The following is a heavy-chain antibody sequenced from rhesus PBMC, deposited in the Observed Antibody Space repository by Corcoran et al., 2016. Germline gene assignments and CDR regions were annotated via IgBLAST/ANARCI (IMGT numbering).Heavy chain of an antibody. CDR3: ATGIAAAGDAFDF. CDR2: IYGSSTST. V-gene: IGHV4S10*01. Sequence: QVQLQESGPGVVKPSETLSLTCAVPGGSIRDSYRWSWLRQPPGQGLEWIGYIYGSSTSTNYNPSLKSRVTISKDTSKNQFSLKLSSVTAADTAVYYCATGIAAAGDAFDFWGQGLRVTVSS. CDR1: GGSIRDSYR. D-gene: IGHD6-25*01. J-gene: IGHJ3*01.